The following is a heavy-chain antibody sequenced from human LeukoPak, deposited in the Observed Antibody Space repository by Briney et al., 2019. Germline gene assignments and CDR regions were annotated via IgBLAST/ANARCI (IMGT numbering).Heavy chain of an antibody. D-gene: IGHD3-3*01. V-gene: IGHV3-48*03. Sequence: GGSLRLSCAASGFTFSSYEMNWVRKAPGKGLELVSYISSSGSTIYYADSVKGRFTISRDNAKNSLYLQMTSLRAEDTAVYYCAREVDFWSGFQGYFEYWGQGTLLTVSS. J-gene: IGHJ4*02. CDR3: AREVDFWSGFQGYFEY. CDR1: GFTFSSYE. CDR2: ISSSGSTI.